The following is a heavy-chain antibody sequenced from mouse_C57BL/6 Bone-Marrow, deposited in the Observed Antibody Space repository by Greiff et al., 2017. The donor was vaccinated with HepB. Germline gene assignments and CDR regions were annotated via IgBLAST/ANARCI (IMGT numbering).Heavy chain of an antibody. V-gene: IGHV1-50*01. CDR1: GYTFTSYW. J-gene: IGHJ3*01. Sequence: QVQLQQPGAELVKPGASVKLSCKASGYTFTSYWMQWVKQRPGQGLEWIGEIDPSDSYTNYNQKFKGKATLTVDTSSSTAYMQLSSLTSVYSAVYYCARACYSSDRLAYWGQGTLVTVSA. D-gene: IGHD2-12*01. CDR3: ARACYSSDRLAY. CDR2: IDPSDSYT.